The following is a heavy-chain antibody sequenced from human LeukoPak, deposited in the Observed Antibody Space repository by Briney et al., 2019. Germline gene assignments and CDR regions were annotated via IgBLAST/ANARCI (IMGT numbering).Heavy chain of an antibody. CDR2: IYHSGST. CDR3: ARGHYDILIGYYKSAFDI. V-gene: IGHV4-38-2*02. CDR1: GYSISSGYY. Sequence: KSSETLSLTCTVSGYSISSGYYWGWIRQPPGQGLEWIGSIYHSGSTYYNPSLKSRVTISVDTSKNQFSLRLSSVTAADTAVYYCARGHYDILIGYYKSAFDIWGQGTMVTVSS. D-gene: IGHD3-9*01. J-gene: IGHJ3*02.